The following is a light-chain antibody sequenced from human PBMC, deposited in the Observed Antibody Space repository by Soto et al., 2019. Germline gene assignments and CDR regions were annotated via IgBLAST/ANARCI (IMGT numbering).Light chain of an antibody. CDR1: QSVSGN. CDR3: QQYGSSRT. CDR2: GAS. J-gene: IGKJ1*01. V-gene: IGKV3-20*01. Sequence: EIVMTQSPATLSVSPGERATLSCRASQSVSGNLAWYQQKPGQAPRLLIYGASSRATGIPDRFSGSGSGTDFTLTISRLEPEDFAVYYCQQYGSSRTFGQGTKVEIK.